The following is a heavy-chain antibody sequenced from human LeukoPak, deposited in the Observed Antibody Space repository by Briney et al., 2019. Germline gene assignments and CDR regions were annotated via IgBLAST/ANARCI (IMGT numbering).Heavy chain of an antibody. V-gene: IGHV3-7*01. CDR2: IKQDGSEK. J-gene: IGHJ4*02. Sequence: GGSLRLSCAASGFTFSSYVMSWVRQAPGKGLEWVANIKQDGSEKYYVDSVKGRFTISRDNAKNSLYLQMNSLRAEDTAVYYCARVKRRPIDYWGQGTLVTVSS. CDR3: ARVKRRPIDY. CDR1: GFTFSSYV.